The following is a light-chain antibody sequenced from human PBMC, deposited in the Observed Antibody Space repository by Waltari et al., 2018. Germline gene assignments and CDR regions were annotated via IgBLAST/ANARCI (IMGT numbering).Light chain of an antibody. Sequence: SSDLTQPPSVSVSPGQTARILCSGDALANQYGYWYQQKPGQAPILVIYKDSERPSGIPVRVSGSSSGSTVTLTISGVQAEDEADYYCQSTASSGAAVFGGGTKLTVL. CDR1: ALANQY. CDR3: QSTASSGAAV. CDR2: KDS. J-gene: IGLJ3*02. V-gene: IGLV3-25*03.